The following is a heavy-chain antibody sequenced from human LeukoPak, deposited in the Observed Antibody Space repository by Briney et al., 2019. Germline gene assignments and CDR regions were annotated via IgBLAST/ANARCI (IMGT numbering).Heavy chain of an antibody. J-gene: IGHJ4*02. Sequence: GGSLRLSCAASGFTFSSYGMHWVRQAPPQGLEWVAVISNNGRSIYYADSVKGRFTISRDNSKNTLFLQVNSLRVEDTAVYSCAREACSGSCHSDYFDYWGLGTLVTVSS. CDR1: GFTFSSYG. CDR2: ISNNGRSI. CDR3: AREACSGSCHSDYFDY. V-gene: IGHV3-30*03. D-gene: IGHD2-15*01.